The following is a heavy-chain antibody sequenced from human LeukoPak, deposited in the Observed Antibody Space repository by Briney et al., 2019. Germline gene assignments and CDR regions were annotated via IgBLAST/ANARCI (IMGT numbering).Heavy chain of an antibody. CDR2: IIPIFGTA. D-gene: IGHD3-22*01. V-gene: IGHV1-69*01. CDR3: ASNTYYYDSSGSSIP. CDR1: GGTFSSYA. Sequence: GAXXKVSCKASGGTFSSYAISWVRQAPGQGLEWMGGIIPIFGTANYAQKFQGRVTITADESTSTAYMELSSLRSEDTAVYYCASNTYYYDSSGSSIPWGQGTLVTVSS. J-gene: IGHJ5*02.